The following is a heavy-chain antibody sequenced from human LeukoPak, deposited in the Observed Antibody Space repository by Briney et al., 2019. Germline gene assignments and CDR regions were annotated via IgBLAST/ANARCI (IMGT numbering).Heavy chain of an antibody. CDR1: GFSFDDYA. Sequence: PGGSLRLSCAASGFSFDDYALHWIRQAPGKGLEWVSLLSGDGGSTYYADSVKGRFTISRDNSKNSLYQQMNSLRADDTAVYYCAKARGWYDFDYWGQGILVTVSS. V-gene: IGHV3-43*02. D-gene: IGHD6-19*01. J-gene: IGHJ4*02. CDR3: AKARGWYDFDY. CDR2: LSGDGGST.